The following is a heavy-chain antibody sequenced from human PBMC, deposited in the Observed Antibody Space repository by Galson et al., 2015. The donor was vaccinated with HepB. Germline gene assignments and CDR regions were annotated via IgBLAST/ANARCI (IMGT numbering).Heavy chain of an antibody. Sequence: SLRLSCAASGFTFSRYSMNWVRQAPGKGLEWISSISGSSSSIYYADSVKGRFTISRDNDRNSVFLQMNSLRAEDTAIYYCAGASGGRYFYGLDVWGQGTPVTVSS. CDR1: GFTFSRYS. D-gene: IGHD2-15*01. J-gene: IGHJ6*02. V-gene: IGHV3-21*01. CDR2: ISGSSSSI. CDR3: AGASGGRYFYGLDV.